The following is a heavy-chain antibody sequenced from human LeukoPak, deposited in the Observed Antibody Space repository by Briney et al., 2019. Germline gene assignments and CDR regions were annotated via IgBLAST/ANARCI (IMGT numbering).Heavy chain of an antibody. CDR2: IIPIFGTA. V-gene: IGHV1-69*01. CDR1: GGTFTSYA. Sequence: PGKVSYKASGGTFTSYAISWVRQAPGHGREWMGGIIPIFGTANYAQKFQGRVTSTADESTSTAYMELSSLRSEDTAVYYCARDGTHCSGGSCFDYWGQGTLVTVSS. J-gene: IGHJ4*02. CDR3: ARDGTHCSGGSCFDY. D-gene: IGHD2-15*01.